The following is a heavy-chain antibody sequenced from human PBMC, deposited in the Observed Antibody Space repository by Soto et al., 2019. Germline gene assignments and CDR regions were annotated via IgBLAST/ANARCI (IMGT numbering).Heavy chain of an antibody. CDR2: IIPIFGTA. CDR1: GGTFRSYA. D-gene: IGHD3-22*01. J-gene: IGHJ3*02. CDR3: ARDRGSGYYFDAFDI. Sequence: GASVKVSCKASGGTFRSYAISWVRQAPGQGLEWMGGIIPIFGTANYAQKFQGRVTITADKSTSTAYMELSSLRSEDTAVYYCARDRGSGYYFDAFDIWGQGTMVTVSS. V-gene: IGHV1-69*06.